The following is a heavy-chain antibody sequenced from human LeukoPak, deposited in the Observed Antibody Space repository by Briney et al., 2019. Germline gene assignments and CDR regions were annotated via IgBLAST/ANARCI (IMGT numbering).Heavy chain of an antibody. J-gene: IGHJ4*02. CDR1: GYTFTGYY. D-gene: IGHD3-22*01. CDR2: INPSTGIT. V-gene: IGHV1-2*02. CDR3: ARGHYYSDISFRLDY. Sequence: ASVKVSCKTSGYTFTGYYIHWVQQAPGQGLEWRGWINPSTGITNYARKFHGRVTMTSDTATTTTTLELTRPTSSDTAVYCCARGHYYSDISFRLDYWGQGTQVTVSS.